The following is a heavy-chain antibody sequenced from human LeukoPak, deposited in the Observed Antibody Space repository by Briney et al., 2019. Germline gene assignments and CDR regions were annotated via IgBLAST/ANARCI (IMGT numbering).Heavy chain of an antibody. CDR1: GYIFTSYY. CDR2: ITPSGGST. Sequence: ASVKVSCKASGYIFTSYYMHWVRQAPGQGLEWLGLITPSGGSTWYAQKFQGRVTMTRDMSTSTDYMELSSLRSEDTAVYYCARDNSVGDYAWWFDPWGQGTLVTVSS. V-gene: IGHV1-46*01. CDR3: ARDNSVGDYAWWFDP. J-gene: IGHJ5*02. D-gene: IGHD1-26*01.